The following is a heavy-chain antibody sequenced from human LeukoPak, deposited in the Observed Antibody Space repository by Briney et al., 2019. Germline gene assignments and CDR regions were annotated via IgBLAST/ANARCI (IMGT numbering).Heavy chain of an antibody. Sequence: GGSLRLSCAASGFTFSSYAMHWVRQAPGKGLEWVAFIQYDGSNKYYADSVKGRFTISRDNSKNTLYLQMNSLRVEDSAVYYCTRRGAVAGTLDYWGQGTLVTVSS. J-gene: IGHJ4*02. CDR2: IQYDGSNK. V-gene: IGHV3-30*04. D-gene: IGHD6-19*01. CDR1: GFTFSSYA. CDR3: TRRGAVAGTLDY.